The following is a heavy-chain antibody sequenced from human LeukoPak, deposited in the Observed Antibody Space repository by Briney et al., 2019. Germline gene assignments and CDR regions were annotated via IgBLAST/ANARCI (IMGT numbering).Heavy chain of an antibody. J-gene: IGHJ4*02. CDR2: ISSSGGTT. V-gene: IGHV3-23*01. D-gene: IGHD6-19*01. CDR1: GFTFSSYA. Sequence: GSLRLSCAASGFTFSSYAMNCVRQAPRKGLELVSVISSSGGTTYYSDSVKGRFIISRDNSKNTLYLQMNSLRAEDTAVYYCAKAGIAVPATPEYCGQGTQVTVSS. CDR3: AKAGIAVPATPEY.